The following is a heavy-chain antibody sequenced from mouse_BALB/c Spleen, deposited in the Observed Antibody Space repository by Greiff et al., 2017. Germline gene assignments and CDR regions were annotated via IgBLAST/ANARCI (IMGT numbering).Heavy chain of an antibody. J-gene: IGHJ4*01. CDR3: ATSYGNPYAMDY. CDR2: IDPANGNT. V-gene: IGHV14-3*02. Sequence: EVKLVESGAELVKPGASVKLSCTASGFNIKDTYMHWVKQRPEQGLEWIGRIDPANGNTKYDPKFQGKATITADTSSNTAYLQLSSLTSEDTAVYYCATSYGNPYAMDYWGQGTSVTVSS. D-gene: IGHD2-1*01. CDR1: GFNIKDTY.